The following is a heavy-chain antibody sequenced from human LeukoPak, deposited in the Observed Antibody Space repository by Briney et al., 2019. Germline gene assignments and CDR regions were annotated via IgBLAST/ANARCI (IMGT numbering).Heavy chain of an antibody. D-gene: IGHD3-9*01. J-gene: IGHJ6*02. CDR3: ARGRDDILTGSPYYYYGMDV. V-gene: IGHV1-69*13. CDR1: GGTFSSYA. CDR2: IIPIFGTA. Sequence: ASVKVSCKASGGTFSSYAISWVRQAPGQGLEWMGGIIPIFGTANYAQKFQGRVTITADESTSTAYMELSSLRSEDTAVYYCARGRDDILTGSPYYYYGMDVWGQGTTVTVSS.